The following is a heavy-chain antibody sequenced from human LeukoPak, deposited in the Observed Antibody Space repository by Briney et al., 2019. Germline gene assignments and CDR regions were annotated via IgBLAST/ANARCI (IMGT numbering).Heavy chain of an antibody. CDR3: ARGFAHVGHAFDI. CDR1: GFTVSGNY. V-gene: IGHV3-66*01. D-gene: IGHD1-26*01. J-gene: IGHJ3*02. CDR2: IYSVGST. Sequence: GGPLRLSCVASGFTVSGNYMTWVRQAPGKGLEWLSIYSVGSTYYPDSGGGRFTISRDNSKNTVFLQMTTLRAEDTGVYYCARGFAHVGHAFDIWGQGTMVTVSS.